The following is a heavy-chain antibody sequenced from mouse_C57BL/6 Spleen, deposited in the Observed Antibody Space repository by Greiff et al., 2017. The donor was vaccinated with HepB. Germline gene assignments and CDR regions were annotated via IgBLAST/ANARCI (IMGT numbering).Heavy chain of an antibody. CDR2: NNPDSSTI. CDR1: GFAFSRYW. CDR3: ARTDVYYFDY. V-gene: IGHV4-1*01. J-gene: IGHJ2*01. Sequence: EVKLMESGGGLVQPGGSLKLSCAVSGFAFSRYWMSWVRRAPGKGLEWIGENNPDSSTINYAPSLKDKFIISKDTDKNTLYLQMIKVSAEDTALYYCARTDVYYFDYWGQGTTLTVSS.